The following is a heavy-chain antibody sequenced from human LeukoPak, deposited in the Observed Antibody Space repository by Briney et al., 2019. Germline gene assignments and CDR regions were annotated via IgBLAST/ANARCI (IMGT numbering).Heavy chain of an antibody. CDR1: GGSISSSSYY. CDR3: ASLPFGDVAHDY. V-gene: IGHV4-39*01. CDR2: IYYSGST. Sequence: SETLSLTCTVSGGSISSSSYYWGWIRQPPGKGLEWIGSIYYSGSTYSNPSLKSRVTISVDTSKNQFSLKLSSVTAADTAVYYCASLPFGDVAHDYWGQGTLVTVSS. D-gene: IGHD3-10*01. J-gene: IGHJ4*02.